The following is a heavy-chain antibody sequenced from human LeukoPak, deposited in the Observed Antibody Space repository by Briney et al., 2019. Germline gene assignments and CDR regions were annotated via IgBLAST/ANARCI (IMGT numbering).Heavy chain of an antibody. CDR2: ISSSSSYI. CDR1: GFTFSSYS. CDR3: ARVADAAAFDY. J-gene: IGHJ4*02. V-gene: IGHV3-21*01. D-gene: IGHD6-13*01. Sequence: GGSLRLSCAASGFTFSSYSMNWVRQAPGKGLEWVSSISSSSSYIYYADSVKGRFTISRDNAKNSLYLQMNSLRVEDTAVYYCARVADAAAFDYWGQGTLVTVSS.